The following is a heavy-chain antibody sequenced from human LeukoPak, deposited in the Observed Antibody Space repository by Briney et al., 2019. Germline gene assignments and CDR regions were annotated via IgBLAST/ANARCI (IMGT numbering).Heavy chain of an antibody. CDR3: ARGSAAGPTADFDY. Sequence: GSVKVSCKASGYTFTGYYMHWVRQAPGQGLEWMGWINPNSGGTNYAQKFQGWVTMTRDTSISTAYMELSRLRSDDTAVYYCARGSAAGPTADFDYWGQGTLVTVSS. J-gene: IGHJ4*02. V-gene: IGHV1-2*04. CDR1: GYTFTGYY. D-gene: IGHD6-13*01. CDR2: INPNSGGT.